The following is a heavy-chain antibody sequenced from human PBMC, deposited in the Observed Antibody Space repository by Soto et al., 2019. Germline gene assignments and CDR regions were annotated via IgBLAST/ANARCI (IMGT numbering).Heavy chain of an antibody. Sequence: PSVTLSLTCTVSGDSISSSNCYCVWIRQPPGKGLEWIGSIFYSGNTYYNPSLKSRLTISMDMSKNQFSLKLSSVTAADTAVYYCARHPYSGYDFDYWGQGTLVTVSS. D-gene: IGHD5-12*01. CDR2: IFYSGNT. J-gene: IGHJ4*02. CDR3: ARHPYSGYDFDY. V-gene: IGHV4-39*01. CDR1: GDSISSSNCY.